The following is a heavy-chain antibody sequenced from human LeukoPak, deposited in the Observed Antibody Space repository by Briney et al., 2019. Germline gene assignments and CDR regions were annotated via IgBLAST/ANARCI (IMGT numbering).Heavy chain of an antibody. CDR1: GIPFSRYS. Sequence: GGSLRLSCAASGIPFSRYSMNWVRQAPGKGLEWVSSISTSSIYIYYADSVKGRFTISRDNARNSLYLQMNSRRAEDTAVYYCARVAPDYYDPGDYCGQGTLVTVSS. D-gene: IGHD3-22*01. CDR2: ISTSSIYI. CDR3: ARVAPDYYDPGDY. V-gene: IGHV3-21*01. J-gene: IGHJ4*02.